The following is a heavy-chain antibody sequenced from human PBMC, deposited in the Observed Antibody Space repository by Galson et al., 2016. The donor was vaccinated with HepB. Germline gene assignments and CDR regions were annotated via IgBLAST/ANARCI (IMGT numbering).Heavy chain of an antibody. Sequence: SLRLSCAASGFTFSSYGMHWVRQAPGKGLEWVALIWSDGNNKYYADSVKGRFTISRDNSKNTLYLQMNSLRAEDTAVYYCARESPDIAVAAFDYWGQGTLVTVSS. D-gene: IGHD6-19*01. CDR2: IWSDGNNK. CDR3: ARESPDIAVAAFDY. CDR1: GFTFSSYG. V-gene: IGHV3-33*01. J-gene: IGHJ4*02.